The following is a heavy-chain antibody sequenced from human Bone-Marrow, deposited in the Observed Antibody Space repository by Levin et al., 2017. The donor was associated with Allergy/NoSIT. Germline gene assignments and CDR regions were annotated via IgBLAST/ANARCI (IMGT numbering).Heavy chain of an antibody. CDR3: ERSGGY. Sequence: PGGSLRLSCAASGFTFSSHGMHWFRQAPGKGLVSVSRINSDGSGADYADSVKGRFTVSRDNAKNTLYLQMNNLRVDDTAVYYCERSGGYWGQGTLVAVSS. J-gene: IGHJ4*02. CDR1: GFTFSSHG. D-gene: IGHD3-10*01. V-gene: IGHV3-74*01. CDR2: INSDGSGA.